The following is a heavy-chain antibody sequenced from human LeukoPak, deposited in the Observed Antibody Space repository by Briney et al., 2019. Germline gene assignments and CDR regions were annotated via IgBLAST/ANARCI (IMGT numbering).Heavy chain of an antibody. D-gene: IGHD3-3*01. J-gene: IGHJ4*02. Sequence: GGSLRLSCAASRFVFPSSGMHWVRQAPGKGLEWVAYLRYDGTDTYYADSVRGRFTISRDNSKNTLYLQMNSLRAEDTAVYYCAKDGGWSGYYGEYWGQGTLVTVSS. CDR3: AKDGGWSGYYGEY. CDR2: LRYDGTDT. V-gene: IGHV3-30*02. CDR1: RFVFPSSG.